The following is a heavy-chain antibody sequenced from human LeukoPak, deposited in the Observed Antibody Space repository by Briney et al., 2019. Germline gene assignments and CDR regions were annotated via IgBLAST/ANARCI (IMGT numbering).Heavy chain of an antibody. J-gene: IGHJ4*02. CDR2: IKPDGSEE. Sequence: GGSLRLSCAASGFTFSSYAMSWVRRAPGKGLEWVANIKPDGSEEYYVDSVKDRFTISRDNAKNSLYLQMNSLRAEDTAVYYCSGDPGDYWGQGTLVTVSS. V-gene: IGHV3-7*04. CDR3: SGDPGDY. D-gene: IGHD7-27*01. CDR1: GFTFSSYA.